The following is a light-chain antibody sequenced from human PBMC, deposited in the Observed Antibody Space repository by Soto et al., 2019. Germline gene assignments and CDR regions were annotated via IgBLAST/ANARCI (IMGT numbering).Light chain of an antibody. V-gene: IGKV1-9*01. CDR1: QDIAIY. CDR2: ATS. J-gene: IGKJ1*01. CDR3: QQSYSSSWT. Sequence: IHLTASRRCRSFSVGDRVTITCRASQDIAIYLAWYQQKPGEAPKLLIYATSTLYGGVPSRFSASGAGRNFILTIISLQDADFSTDYCQQSYSSSWTFGQGTKVDIK.